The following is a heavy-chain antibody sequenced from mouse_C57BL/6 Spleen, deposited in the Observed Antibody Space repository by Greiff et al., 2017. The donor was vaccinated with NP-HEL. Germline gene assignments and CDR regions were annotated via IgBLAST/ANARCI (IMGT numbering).Heavy chain of an antibody. V-gene: IGHV5-9*01. D-gene: IGHD1-1*01. CDR1: GFTFSSYT. Sequence: EVKLEESGGGLVKPGGSLKLSCAASGFTFSSYTMSWVRQTPEKRLEWVATISGGGGNTYYPDSVKGRFTISRDNAKNTLYLQMSSLRSEDTALYYCARHVDYYGSSYWYFDVWGTGTTVTVSS. J-gene: IGHJ1*03. CDR2: ISGGGGNT. CDR3: ARHVDYYGSSYWYFDV.